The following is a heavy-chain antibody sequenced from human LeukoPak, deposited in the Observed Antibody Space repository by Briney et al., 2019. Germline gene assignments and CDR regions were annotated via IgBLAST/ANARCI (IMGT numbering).Heavy chain of an antibody. D-gene: IGHD1-1*01. CDR1: GGSINSYY. Sequence: SETLSLICTVSGGSINSYYWTWIRQPPGKGLEWIGYIYSSGSTNYNPSLKSRVTMSVDTSKNQFSLKLSSVTAADTAMYYCARVSDWNDFDYWGQGTLDTVSS. CDR2: IYSSGST. V-gene: IGHV4-59*01. J-gene: IGHJ4*02. CDR3: ARVSDWNDFDY.